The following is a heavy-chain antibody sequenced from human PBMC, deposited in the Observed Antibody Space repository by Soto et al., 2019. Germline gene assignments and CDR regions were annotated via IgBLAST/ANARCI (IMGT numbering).Heavy chain of an antibody. D-gene: IGHD1-26*01. Sequence: SETLSLTCTVSGGSISSSSYYWGWIRQPPGRGLEWIGSIYYSGSTYYNPSLKSRVTISVDTSKNQFSLKLSSVTAADTAVYYCYMIWEHKAFDYWGQGTLVTVSS. CDR3: YMIWEHKAFDY. J-gene: IGHJ4*02. CDR2: IYYSGST. V-gene: IGHV4-39*01. CDR1: GGSISSSSYY.